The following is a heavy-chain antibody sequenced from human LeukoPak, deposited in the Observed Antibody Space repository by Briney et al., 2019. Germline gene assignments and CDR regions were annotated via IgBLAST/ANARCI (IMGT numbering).Heavy chain of an antibody. Sequence: GGSLRLSCAASGFTFSSYAMHWVRQAPGKGLEWVAVISYDGSNKYYADPVKGRFTISRDNSKNTLYLQMNSLRAEDTAVYYCARERYFDYWGQGTLVTVSS. V-gene: IGHV3-30-3*01. J-gene: IGHJ4*02. CDR1: GFTFSSYA. CDR2: ISYDGSNK. CDR3: ARERYFDY.